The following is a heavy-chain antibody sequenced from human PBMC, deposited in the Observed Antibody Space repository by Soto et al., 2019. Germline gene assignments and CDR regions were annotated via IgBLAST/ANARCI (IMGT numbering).Heavy chain of an antibody. J-gene: IGHJ4*02. CDR1: GGSISSGGYS. V-gene: IGHV4-30-2*01. CDR2: IYHSGST. Sequence: PSETLSLTCAVSGGSISSGGYSWSWIRQPPGKGLEWIGYIYHSGSTYYNPSLKSRVTISVDRSKNQFSLKLSSVTAADTAVYYCARELGAAAGTFGYWCQGTLVTVSS. CDR3: ARELGAAAGTFGY. D-gene: IGHD6-13*01.